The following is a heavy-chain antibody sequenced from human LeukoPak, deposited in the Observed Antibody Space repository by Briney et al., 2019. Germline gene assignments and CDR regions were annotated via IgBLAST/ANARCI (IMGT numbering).Heavy chain of an antibody. Sequence: GGSLRLSCAASGFTFSSYEMNWVRQAPGKGLEWVSYISVSGSTTYYADSVKGRFTISRDNSKNTLYLQMNSLRAEDTAIYYCAKDPGVILRYFDWGQGTLVTVSS. CDR2: ISVSGSTT. CDR3: AKDPGVILRYFD. V-gene: IGHV3-23*01. CDR1: GFTFSSYE. D-gene: IGHD3-9*01. J-gene: IGHJ4*02.